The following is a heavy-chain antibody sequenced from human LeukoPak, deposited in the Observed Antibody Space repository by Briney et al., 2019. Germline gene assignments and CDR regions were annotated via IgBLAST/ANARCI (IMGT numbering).Heavy chain of an antibody. D-gene: IGHD3-9*01. J-gene: IGHJ4*02. CDR2: VDPTSGIT. V-gene: IGHV1-2*02. CDR1: GYTFTDYY. CDR3: ATDNYGMLDY. Sequence: GASVKVSCKASGYTFTDYYIHWVRRAPGQGVECMGWVDPTSGITKCTQKFQGRVTMTRDTSINTVYVDLSGLTFDDTAVYYCATDNYGMLDYWGQGTLVTVSS.